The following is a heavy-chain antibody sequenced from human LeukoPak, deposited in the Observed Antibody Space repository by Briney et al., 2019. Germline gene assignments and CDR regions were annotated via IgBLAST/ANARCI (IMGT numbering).Heavy chain of an antibody. V-gene: IGHV1-69*05. Sequence: SLKVSCKVSGYTFSDYGIFWVRQAPGQGFEWMGGTIPILGTANNAKKFQDRVTITTDQSTQTSYMELRGLTPDDTAVYYCARGGAQQVAGNFQFWGQGTLVTVSA. CDR2: TIPILGTA. CDR3: ARGGAQQVAGNFQF. J-gene: IGHJ1*01. D-gene: IGHD6-13*01. CDR1: GYTFSDYG.